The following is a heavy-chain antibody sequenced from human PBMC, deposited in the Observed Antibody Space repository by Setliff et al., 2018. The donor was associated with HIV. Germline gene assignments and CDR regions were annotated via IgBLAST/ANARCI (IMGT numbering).Heavy chain of an antibody. CDR2: IHHSGST. V-gene: IGHV4-59*01. CDR1: GGSISTYY. J-gene: IGHJ3*01. Sequence: SETLSLTCTVSGGSISTYYWIWVRQPPGKRLEWIGYIHHSGSTNYNPSLKSRVTMSVGTSKNQFSLKLNSVTAADTAVYYCARKVPSNAFDLWGHGTMVTVSS. D-gene: IGHD2-2*01. CDR3: ARKVPSNAFDL.